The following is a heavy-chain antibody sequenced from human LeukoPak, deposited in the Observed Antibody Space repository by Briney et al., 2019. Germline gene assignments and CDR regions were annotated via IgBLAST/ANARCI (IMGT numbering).Heavy chain of an antibody. J-gene: IGHJ4*01. V-gene: IGHV3-23*01. CDR2: IAGSGGST. D-gene: IGHD1-7*01. CDR3: AKGGLELPFDY. CDR1: GFSFSNYD. Sequence: PGGSLRLSCAASGFSFSNYDMSWVRQAPGKGLEWVSTIAGSGGSTYYAGSVKGRFTISSDNSLYLQMNSLRVEDTAVYYCAKGGLELPFDYWGHGTLVAVSS.